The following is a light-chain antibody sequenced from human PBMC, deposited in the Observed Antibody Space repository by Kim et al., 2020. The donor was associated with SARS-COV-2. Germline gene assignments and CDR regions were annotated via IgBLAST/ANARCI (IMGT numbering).Light chain of an antibody. CDR1: SLRSYY. V-gene: IGLV3-19*01. CDR3: NSRDSSGNHWV. CDR2: GKN. Sequence: SSELTQDPAVSVALGQTVRITCQGDSLRSYYASWYQQKPGQDPVLVIYGKNNRPSGIPDRFSGSSSGNTASLTITGAQAEDGADYYCNSRDSSGNHWVFGGGTQLTVL. J-gene: IGLJ3*02.